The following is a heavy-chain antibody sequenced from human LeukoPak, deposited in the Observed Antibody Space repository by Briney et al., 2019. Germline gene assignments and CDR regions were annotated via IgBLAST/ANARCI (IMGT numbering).Heavy chain of an antibody. CDR2: IYYSGST. CDR3: AGGGATEYYYYMDV. J-gene: IGHJ6*03. V-gene: IGHV4-59*08. D-gene: IGHD3-16*01. CDR1: GGSISSNY. Sequence: SETLSLTCTVSGGSISSNYWSWFRRPPGKGLEWIGYIYYSGSTNYNPSLKSRVTISVDTSKNQFSLKLSSVTAADTAVYYCAGGGATEYYYYMDVWGKGTTVTVSS.